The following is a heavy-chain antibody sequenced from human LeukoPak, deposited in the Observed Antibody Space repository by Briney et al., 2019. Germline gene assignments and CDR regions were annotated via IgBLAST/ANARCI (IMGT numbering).Heavy chain of an antibody. CDR2: MNPNRGNT. CDR3: ARRGRGDPYSSSWSRGP. V-gene: IGHV1-8*01. CDR1: GYTFTSYD. J-gene: IGHJ5*02. D-gene: IGHD6-13*01. Sequence: ASVKVSCKASGYTFTSYDINWVRQATGQGLEWMGWMNPNRGNTGYAQKFQGRVTMTRNTSISTAYMELSSLRSEDTAVFYCARRGRGDPYSSSWSRGPWGQGTLVTVSS.